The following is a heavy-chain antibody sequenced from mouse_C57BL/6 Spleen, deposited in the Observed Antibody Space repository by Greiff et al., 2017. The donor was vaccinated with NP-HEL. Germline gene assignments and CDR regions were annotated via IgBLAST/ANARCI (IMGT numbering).Heavy chain of an antibody. CDR1: GYTFTDYY. CDR2: INPYNGGT. V-gene: IGHV1-19*01. J-gene: IGHJ2*01. CDR3: ARDGSNYGFDY. D-gene: IGHD2-5*01. Sequence: EVQLQQSGPVLVKPGASVKMSCKASGYTFTDYYMNWVKQSHGKSLEWIGVINPYNGGTSYNQKFKGKATLTVDKSSSTAYMELNSLTSEDSAVYYCARDGSNYGFDYWGQGTTLTVSS.